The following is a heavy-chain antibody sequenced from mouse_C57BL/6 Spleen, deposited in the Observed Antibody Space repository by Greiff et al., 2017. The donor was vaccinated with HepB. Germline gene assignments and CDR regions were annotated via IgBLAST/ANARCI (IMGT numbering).Heavy chain of an antibody. CDR3: ARDQGSYWYFDV. CDR2: ISDGGSYT. J-gene: IGHJ1*03. Sequence: DVHLVESGGGLVKPGGSLKLSCAASGFTFSSYAMSWVRQTPEKRLEWVATISDGGSYTYYPDNVKGRFTISRDNAKNNLYLQMSHLKSEDTAMYYWARDQGSYWYFDVWGTGTTVTVSS. D-gene: IGHD3-2*02. CDR1: GFTFSSYA. V-gene: IGHV5-4*01.